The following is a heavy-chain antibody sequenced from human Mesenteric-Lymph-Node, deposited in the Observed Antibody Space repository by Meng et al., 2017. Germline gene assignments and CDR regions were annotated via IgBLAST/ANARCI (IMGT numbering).Heavy chain of an antibody. CDR3: ARDQQYSSSWNDAFDI. V-gene: IGHV1-46*01. Sequence: ASVKVSCKASGYTFTSYYMHWVRQAPGQGLEWMGIINPSGGSTSYAQKFQGRVTMTRDTSTSTVYMELSSLRSEDTAVYYCARDQQYSSSWNDAFDIWGQGTMVTVSS. CDR1: GYTFTSYY. J-gene: IGHJ3*02. D-gene: IGHD6-13*01. CDR2: INPSGGST.